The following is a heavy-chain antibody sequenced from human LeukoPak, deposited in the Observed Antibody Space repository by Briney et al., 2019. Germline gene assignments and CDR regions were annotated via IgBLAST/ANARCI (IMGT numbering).Heavy chain of an antibody. CDR2: IYTSGST. V-gene: IGHV4-4*09. Sequence: SETLSLTCTVSGGSISSYYWSWIRQPPGKGLEWIGYIYTSGSTNYNPSLMSRVTISVDTSKNQFSLKLSSVTAADTAVYYCARTGGYSGFPKMGRWFDPWGQGTLVTVSS. CDR1: GGSISSYY. CDR3: ARTGGYSGFPKMGRWFDP. D-gene: IGHD5-12*01. J-gene: IGHJ5*02.